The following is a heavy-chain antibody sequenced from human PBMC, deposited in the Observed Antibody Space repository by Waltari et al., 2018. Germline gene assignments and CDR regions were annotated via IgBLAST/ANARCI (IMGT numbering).Heavy chain of an antibody. D-gene: IGHD3-10*01. CDR3: ASYGSGSRTGDFDY. J-gene: IGHJ4*02. CDR1: GYSISSGYY. V-gene: IGHV4-38-2*01. CDR2: IYHSGST. Sequence: QVQLQESGPGLVKPSETLSLTCAVSGYSISSGYYWGWIRQPPGKGLEWIGSIYHSGSTYYNPSLKSRVTISVDTSKNHFSLKLSSVTAADTAVYYCASYGSGSRTGDFDYWGQGTLVTVSS.